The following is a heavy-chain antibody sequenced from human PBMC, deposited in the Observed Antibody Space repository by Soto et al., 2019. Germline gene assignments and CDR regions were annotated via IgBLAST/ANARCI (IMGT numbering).Heavy chain of an antibody. CDR2: TYYRSKWNN. D-gene: IGHD1-1*01. CDR1: GNNVSANSAG. V-gene: IGHV6-1*01. CDR3: VRNSWNAPPAFDF. Sequence: LSLTCVISGNNVSANSAGWNWIRQSPSRGLEWLGRTYYRSKWNNDYAASVKSRITVNPDTSKNQLSLHLNSVTPDDTGVYYCVRNSWNAPPAFDFWGQGIQVTVSS. J-gene: IGHJ4*02.